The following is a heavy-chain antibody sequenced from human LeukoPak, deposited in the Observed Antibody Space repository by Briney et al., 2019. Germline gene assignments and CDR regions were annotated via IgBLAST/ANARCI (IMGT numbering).Heavy chain of an antibody. CDR2: INHSGST. V-gene: IGHV4-34*01. D-gene: IGHD2-15*01. CDR3: ARGRVDIVVVVAAPRDYYYGMDV. CDR1: GGSFSGYY. Sequence: SETLSLTCAVYGGSFSGYYWSWIRQPPGKGLEWIGEINHSGSTNYNPSLKSRVTISVDTSKNQFSLNLSSVTAADTAVYYCARGRVDIVVVVAAPRDYYYGMDVWGKGTTVTVSS. J-gene: IGHJ6*04.